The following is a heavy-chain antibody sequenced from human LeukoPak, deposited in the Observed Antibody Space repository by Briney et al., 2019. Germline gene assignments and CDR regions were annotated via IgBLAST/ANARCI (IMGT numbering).Heavy chain of an antibody. CDR2: IYSDGST. D-gene: IGHD1-26*01. CDR3: ARGGTYYSD. Sequence: PGGSLRLSCVVSGFIISSNYMNWVRQAPGKGLEWVSIIYSDGSTYYTDSVKGRFTISRDNSKNTLYLEMNNLRVEDTAVYHCARGGTYYSDWGQGALVTVSS. CDR1: GFIISSNY. V-gene: IGHV3-66*01. J-gene: IGHJ4*02.